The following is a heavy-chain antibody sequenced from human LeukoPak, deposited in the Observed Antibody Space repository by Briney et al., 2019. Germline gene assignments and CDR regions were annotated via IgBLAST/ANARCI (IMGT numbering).Heavy chain of an antibody. Sequence: PSETLSLTCTVSGGSISSGSYYWSWIRQPAGKGLEWIGRIYTSGSTNYNPSLKSRVTISVDTSKNQFSLKLSSVTAADTAVYYCARAAYGSGRRWFDPWGQGTLVTVSS. D-gene: IGHD3-10*01. CDR1: GGSISSGSYY. CDR2: IYTSGST. CDR3: ARAAYGSGRRWFDP. V-gene: IGHV4-61*02. J-gene: IGHJ5*02.